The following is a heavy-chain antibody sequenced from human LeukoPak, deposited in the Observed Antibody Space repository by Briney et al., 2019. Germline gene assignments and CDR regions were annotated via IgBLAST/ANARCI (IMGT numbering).Heavy chain of an antibody. CDR1: GFSLSTSGVG. CDR3: AHRHWNDPSDAFDI. CDR2: IYWNDDK. V-gene: IGHV2-5*01. D-gene: IGHD1-1*01. J-gene: IGHJ3*02. Sequence: SGPTLVNPTQTLTLTCTFSGFSLSTSGVGVGWIRQPPGKALEWLALIYWNDDKRYSPSLKSRLTITKDTSKNQVVLTMTNMDPVDTATSYCAHRHWNDPSDAFDIWGQGTMVTVSS.